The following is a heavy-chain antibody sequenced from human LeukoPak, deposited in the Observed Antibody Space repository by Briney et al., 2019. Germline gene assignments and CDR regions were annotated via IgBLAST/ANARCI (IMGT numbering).Heavy chain of an antibody. D-gene: IGHD4-17*01. J-gene: IGHJ2*01. CDR3: ARHRDGDSSYWYFDL. CDR1: GGTFSSYA. V-gene: IGHV1-69*13. Sequence: ASVKVSCKASGGTFSSYAISWVRQAPGQGLEWMGGIIPIFGTANYAQKFQGRVTITVDESTSTAYMELSSLRSEDTAVYYCARHRDGDSSYWYFDLWGRGTLVTVSS. CDR2: IIPIFGTA.